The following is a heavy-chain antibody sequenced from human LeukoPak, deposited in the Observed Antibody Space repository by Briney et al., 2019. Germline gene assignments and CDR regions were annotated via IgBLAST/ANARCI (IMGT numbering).Heavy chain of an antibody. CDR2: ISSSSSYI. Sequence: PGGSLRLSXAASGFTFSSYSMNWVSQAPGKGVEWVSSISSSSSYIYYADSVKGRFTISRDNAKNSLYLQMNSLRAEDTAVYCCARDQLDSGDFDYWGQGTLVTVSS. D-gene: IGHD3/OR15-3a*01. J-gene: IGHJ4*02. CDR1: GFTFSSYS. CDR3: ARDQLDSGDFDY. V-gene: IGHV3-21*01.